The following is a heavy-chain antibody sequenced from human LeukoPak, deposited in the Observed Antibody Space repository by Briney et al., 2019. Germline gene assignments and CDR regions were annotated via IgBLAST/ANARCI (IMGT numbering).Heavy chain of an antibody. Sequence: PGRSLRLSCAASGFTFDDYAMHWVRQAPGKGLEWVSGTTWNSDNLGYADSVKGRFTISRDNAKNSLYLRMNNLRAEDTALYYCVKASSGYNPYDGFDIWGQGTTVTVSS. V-gene: IGHV3-9*01. CDR2: TTWNSDNL. CDR3: VKASSGYNPYDGFDI. D-gene: IGHD5-12*01. J-gene: IGHJ3*02. CDR1: GFTFDDYA.